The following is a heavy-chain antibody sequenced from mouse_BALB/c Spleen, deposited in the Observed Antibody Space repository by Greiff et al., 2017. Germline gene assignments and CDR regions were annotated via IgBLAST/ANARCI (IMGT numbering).Heavy chain of an antibody. CDR3: ARLEVRREFAY. D-gene: IGHD2-14*01. CDR1: GDSITSGY. J-gene: IGHJ3*01. V-gene: IGHV3-8*02. CDR2: ISYSGST. Sequence: EVKVVESGPSLVKPSQTLSLTCSVTGDSITSGYWNWIRKFPGNKLEYMGYISYSGSTYYNPSLKSRISITRDTSKNQYYLQLNSVTTEDTATYYCARLEVRREFAYWGQGTLVTVSA.